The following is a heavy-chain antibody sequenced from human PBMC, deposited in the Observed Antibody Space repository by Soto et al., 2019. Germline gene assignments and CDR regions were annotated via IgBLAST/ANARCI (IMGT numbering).Heavy chain of an antibody. CDR2: ISWNSKRK. D-gene: IGHD6-19*01. CDR3: VKARAAVGIIYYFDY. J-gene: IGHJ4*02. V-gene: IGHV3-9*01. Sequence: EVELVESGGGLVQPGRSLRLSCEASGFNLDDYAMHWVRQGPGKGLEWVSGISWNSKRKDYAESVKGRFIISRDNEKNPVFRQRNSLKTEDTAFYYCVKARAAVGIIYYFDYWGQGTLLTVSS. CDR1: GFNLDDYA.